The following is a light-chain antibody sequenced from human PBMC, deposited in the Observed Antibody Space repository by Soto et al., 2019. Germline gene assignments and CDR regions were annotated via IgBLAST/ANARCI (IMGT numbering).Light chain of an antibody. V-gene: IGKV3-15*01. CDR2: DVS. CDR3: QQYNNWPPT. CDR1: QSARSS. J-gene: IGKJ5*01. Sequence: EVVMTPSPATLSVSPVERSSLSCRASQSARSSLGWYQQKPGQPPSLLIYDVSIRATGIPARFNGSGSGTEFTLTISSLQSEDFAVYYCQQYNNWPPTCGQGTQREI.